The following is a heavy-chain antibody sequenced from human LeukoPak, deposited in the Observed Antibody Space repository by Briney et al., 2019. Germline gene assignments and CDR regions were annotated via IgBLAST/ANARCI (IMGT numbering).Heavy chain of an antibody. CDR2: ISSSSSYI. CDR1: GFTFSSYS. CDR3: ARGRNWNYDYYYYYMDV. Sequence: PGGSLRLSCAASGFTFSSYSMNWVRQAPGKGLEWVSSISSSSSYIYYADSVKGRFTISRDNAKNSLYLQMNSLRAEDTAVYYCARGRNWNYDYYYYYMDVWGKGTTVTVSS. J-gene: IGHJ6*03. V-gene: IGHV3-21*01. D-gene: IGHD1-7*01.